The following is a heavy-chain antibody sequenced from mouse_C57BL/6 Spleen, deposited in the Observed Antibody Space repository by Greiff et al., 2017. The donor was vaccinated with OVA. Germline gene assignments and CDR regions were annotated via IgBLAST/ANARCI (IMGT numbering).Heavy chain of an antibody. CDR1: GFTFSDYY. V-gene: IGHV5-16*01. CDR3: ARESLYYYGSSWWYFDV. Sequence: EVKLVESEGGLVQPGSSMKLSCTASGFTFSDYYMAWVRQVPEKGLEWVANINYDGSSTYYLDSLKSRFIISRDNAKNILYLQMSSLKSEDTATYYCARESLYYYGSSWWYFDVWRTGTTVTVSS. CDR2: INYDGSST. J-gene: IGHJ1*03. D-gene: IGHD1-1*01.